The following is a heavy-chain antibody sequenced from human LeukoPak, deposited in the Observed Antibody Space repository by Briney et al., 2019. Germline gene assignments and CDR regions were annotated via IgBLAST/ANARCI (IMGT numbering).Heavy chain of an antibody. CDR3: TRHAHPRDRSGDYSFDY. V-gene: IGHV3-73*01. Sequence: GGSLRLSFAASGFTFSGSAMHWVRQASGKGLEWVGRMRSKANSYATAYAASVKGRFTISRDDSKNTAYLQMNSLKTEDTAVYYCTRHAHPRDRSGDYSFDYWGQGTLVTVSS. CDR2: MRSKANSYAT. CDR1: GFTFSGSA. J-gene: IGHJ4*02. D-gene: IGHD4-17*01.